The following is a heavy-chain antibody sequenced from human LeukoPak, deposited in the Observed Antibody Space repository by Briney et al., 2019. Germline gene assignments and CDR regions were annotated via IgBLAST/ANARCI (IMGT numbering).Heavy chain of an antibody. J-gene: IGHJ4*02. CDR1: RGSTRTYY. CDR2: IYDSGNT. V-gene: IGHV4-59*08. D-gene: IGHD7-27*01. Sequence: SETLSLTSTVSRGSTRTYYWSRIRQSPRKRLERSGYIYDSGNTKYNPSLKSRVTISVDTSKNQFSLKLSSVTAADTAVFYCARLHWGPGGSGSFDFWGQGTLVTVSS. CDR3: ARLHWGPGGSGSFDF.